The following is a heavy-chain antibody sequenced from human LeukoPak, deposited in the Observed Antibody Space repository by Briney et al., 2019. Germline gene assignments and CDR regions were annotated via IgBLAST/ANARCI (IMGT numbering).Heavy chain of an antibody. CDR3: ARARAVIDDAFDI. CDR1: GGSISSGDYY. CDR2: IHYSGTT. V-gene: IGHV4-30-4*01. D-gene: IGHD2-21*01. J-gene: IGHJ3*02. Sequence: SETLSLTCTVSGGSISSGDYYWSWIRQPPGRGLEWVEYIHYSGTTHYNPSLKSRVSMSVDTSKNQFSLKLSSVTAADTAVYFCARARAVIDDAFDIWGPGTMVTVSS.